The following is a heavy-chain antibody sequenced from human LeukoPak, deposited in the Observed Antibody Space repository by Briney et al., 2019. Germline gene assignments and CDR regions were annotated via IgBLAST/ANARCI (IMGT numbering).Heavy chain of an antibody. CDR1: GGSISSYY. Sequence: SETLSLTCTVSGGSISSYYWSWIRQPPGKGLEWIGYIYYSGSTNYNPSLKSRVTISVDTPKNQFSLKLSSVTAADTAVYYCARAVVRGVNIDYWGQGTLVTVSS. V-gene: IGHV4-59*01. CDR3: ARAVVRGVNIDY. CDR2: IYYSGST. D-gene: IGHD3-10*01. J-gene: IGHJ4*02.